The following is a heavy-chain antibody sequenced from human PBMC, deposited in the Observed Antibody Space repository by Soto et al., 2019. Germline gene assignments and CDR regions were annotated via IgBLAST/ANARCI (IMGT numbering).Heavy chain of an antibody. Sequence: GASVKVSCKASGYTFTSYDINWVRQATGQGLEWMGWMNPNSGNTGYAQKFQGRVTMTRNTSISTAYMELSSLRSEDTAVYYCARGGNLCSYGYLDWFDPWGQGTLVTVSS. CDR1: GYTFTSYD. J-gene: IGHJ5*02. CDR2: MNPNSGNT. D-gene: IGHD5-18*01. V-gene: IGHV1-8*01. CDR3: ARGGNLCSYGYLDWFDP.